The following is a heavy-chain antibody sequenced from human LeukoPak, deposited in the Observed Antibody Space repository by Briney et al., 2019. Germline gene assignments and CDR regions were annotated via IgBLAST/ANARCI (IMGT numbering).Heavy chain of an antibody. J-gene: IGHJ3*02. D-gene: IGHD5-12*01. CDR1: GFTFSSYA. CDR3: AKDRGWLQDAFDI. V-gene: IGHV3-23*01. CDR2: ISGSGGST. Sequence: GGSLRLSCAASGFTFSSYAMNWVRQAPGKGLEWVSAISGSGGSTYYADSVKGRFTISRDNSKNTLYLQMNSLRAEDTAVYYCAKDRGWLQDAFDIWGQGTMVTVSS.